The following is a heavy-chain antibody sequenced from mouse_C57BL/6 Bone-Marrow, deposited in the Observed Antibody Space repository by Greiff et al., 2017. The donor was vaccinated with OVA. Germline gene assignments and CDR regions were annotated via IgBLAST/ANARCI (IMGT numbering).Heavy chain of an antibody. CDR3: ARPTTVVARGYYFDY. D-gene: IGHD1-1*01. J-gene: IGHJ2*01. Sequence: QVQLQQPGAELVKPGASVKLSCKASGYTFTSYWMHWVKQRPGRGLEWIGRIDPNSGGTKYNEKFKSKATLTVDKPSSTAYMQLSSLTSEDSAVYYYARPTTVVARGYYFDYWGQGTTLTVSS. V-gene: IGHV1-72*01. CDR1: GYTFTSYW. CDR2: IDPNSGGT.